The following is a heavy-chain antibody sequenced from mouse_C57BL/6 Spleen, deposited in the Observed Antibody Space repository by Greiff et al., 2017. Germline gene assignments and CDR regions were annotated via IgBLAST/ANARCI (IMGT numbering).Heavy chain of an antibody. V-gene: IGHV1-81*01. CDR1: GYTFTSYG. Sequence: VKLQQSGAELARPGASVKLSCKASGYTFTSYGISWVKQRTGQGLEWIGEIYPRSGNTYYNEKFKGKATLTADKSSSTAYMELRSLTSEDSAVYFCARWNDGYYLDYWGQGTTLTVSS. CDR2: IYPRSGNT. J-gene: IGHJ2*01. CDR3: ARWNDGYYLDY. D-gene: IGHD2-3*01.